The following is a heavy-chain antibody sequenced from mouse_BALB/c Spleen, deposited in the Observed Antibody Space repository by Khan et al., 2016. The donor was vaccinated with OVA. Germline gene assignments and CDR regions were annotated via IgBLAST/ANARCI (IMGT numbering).Heavy chain of an antibody. CDR3: ARGGKFAY. Sequence: QVQLKQSGAELVRPGVSVKISCKGSGYTFTDYAMHWVKQSHAKSLEWIGVISTYYGDDDYSQKFKGKATMTVDRSSSTAYMELARLTSEDSAIYYCARGGKFAYWGQGTLVTVSA. J-gene: IGHJ3*01. V-gene: IGHV1S137*01. CDR1: GYTFTDYA. CDR2: ISTYYGDD. D-gene: IGHD1-1*02.